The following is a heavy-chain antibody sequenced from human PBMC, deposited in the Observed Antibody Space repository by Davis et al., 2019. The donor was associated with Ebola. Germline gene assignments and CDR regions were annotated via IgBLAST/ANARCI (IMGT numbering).Heavy chain of an antibody. D-gene: IGHD2-8*01. CDR3: ARDAGTNGNAYHDAFDI. V-gene: IGHV4-34*01. CDR2: INHVGGT. J-gene: IGHJ3*02. CDR1: GLSFSDFY. Sequence: SETLSLTCTVSGLSFSDFYWSWVRQSAGKGLEWIGEINHVGGTNYNPSLKSRVTMSIDTSKNQFSLKLSSVTAADTAVYYCARDAGTNGNAYHDAFDIWGQGTTVTVSS.